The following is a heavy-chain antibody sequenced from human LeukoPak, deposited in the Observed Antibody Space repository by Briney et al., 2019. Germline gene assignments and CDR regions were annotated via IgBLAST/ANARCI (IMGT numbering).Heavy chain of an antibody. CDR3: ARTTNYGGQLYYFDY. J-gene: IGHJ4*02. Sequence: ASVKVSCKASGYTFTSYGISWVRQAPGQGLEWMGWMNPNSGNTGYAQKFQGRVTITRNTSISTAYMELSSLRSEDTAVYYCARTTNYGGQLYYFDYWGQGTLVTVSS. D-gene: IGHD4-23*01. CDR2: MNPNSGNT. CDR1: GYTFTSYG. V-gene: IGHV1-8*03.